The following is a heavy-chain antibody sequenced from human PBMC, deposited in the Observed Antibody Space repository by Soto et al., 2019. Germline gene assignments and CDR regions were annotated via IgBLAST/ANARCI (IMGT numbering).Heavy chain of an antibody. J-gene: IGHJ5*02. CDR3: ARAVRDSSGYYYLLGWFDP. V-gene: IGHV1-18*01. Sequence: QVQLVQSGAEVKKPGASVKVSCKASGYTFTSYGISWVRQAPGQGLEWMGWISAYNGNTNYAQKLQGRVTMTTDTSTSTAYMELRCLRSDDTAVYYCARAVRDSSGYYYLLGWFDPWGQGTLVTVSS. CDR2: ISAYNGNT. D-gene: IGHD3-22*01. CDR1: GYTFTSYG.